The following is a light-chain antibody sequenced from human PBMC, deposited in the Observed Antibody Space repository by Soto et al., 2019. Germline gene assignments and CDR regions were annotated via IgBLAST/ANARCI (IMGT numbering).Light chain of an antibody. V-gene: IGKV3-20*01. CDR3: QQYGGSPIP. CDR2: AAS. Sequence: EIVLTQSPGTLSLSPGERATLSCRASQSVSSSYLAWYQQKPGQAPRLPIYAASNRATGIPDRFSGSGSGTDHTLTISRLEPEDFAVYYCQQYGGSPIPFGQGTRLESK. J-gene: IGKJ5*01. CDR1: QSVSSSY.